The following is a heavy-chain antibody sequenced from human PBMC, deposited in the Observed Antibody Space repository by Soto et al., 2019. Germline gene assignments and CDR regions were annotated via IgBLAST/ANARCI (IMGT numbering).Heavy chain of an antibody. CDR1: GLNFTRHP. Sequence: GGSLRLSCEASGLNFTRHPMIWVRQGPGKGLEWVAAISARTGDTAYADSVRGRFTLSRDTPTYTMYLQMNNLRADDTAVYYCGVQYDYWSQGTLVTVSS. V-gene: IGHV3-23*01. CDR3: GVQYDY. CDR2: ISARTGDT. J-gene: IGHJ4*02.